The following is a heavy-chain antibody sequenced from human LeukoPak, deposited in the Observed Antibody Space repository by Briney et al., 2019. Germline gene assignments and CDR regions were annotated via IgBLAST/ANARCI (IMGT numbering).Heavy chain of an antibody. V-gene: IGHV3-43*02. CDR3: AKDHPVLSF. J-gene: IGHJ4*02. CDR2: ISGDGNRI. D-gene: IGHD4/OR15-4a*01. CDR1: GFTPDDFG. Sequence: GGSLRLSCAASGFTPDDFGMHWARQVPGKGLEWVSFISGDGNRIHYADSVVGRFTVSRDKTKNSLYLHMISLRTEDTAFYFCAKDHPVLSFWGQGTLVTVSS.